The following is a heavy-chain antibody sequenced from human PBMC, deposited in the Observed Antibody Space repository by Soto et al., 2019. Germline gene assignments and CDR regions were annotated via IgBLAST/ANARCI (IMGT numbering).Heavy chain of an antibody. CDR2: LFSGASS. J-gene: IGHJ5*01. Sequence: PRGSLRHSCAASGFTGSSGYMAWVRQAPGKGLEWISVLFSGASSYYADSVKGRFTISRDNSKNTLSLEMSSLRVEDTAVYFCARDTYSSGWYDSWGQGTLVTVSS. V-gene: IGHV3-53*05. D-gene: IGHD6-19*01. CDR3: ARDTYSSGWYDS. CDR1: GFTGSSGY.